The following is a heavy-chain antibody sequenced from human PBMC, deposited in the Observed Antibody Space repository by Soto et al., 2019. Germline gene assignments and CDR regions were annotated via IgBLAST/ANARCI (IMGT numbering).Heavy chain of an antibody. D-gene: IGHD3-22*01. V-gene: IGHV4-31*03. CDR3: AGIDSSGYYSLLPFDY. Sequence: PSETLSLTCTVSGGSISSGGYYWSWIRQHPGKGLEWIGYIYYSGSTYYNPSLKSRVTISVDTSKNQFSLKLSSVTAADTAVYYCAGIDSSGYYSLLPFDYWGQGTQVTVSS. J-gene: IGHJ4*02. CDR1: GGSISSGGYY. CDR2: IYYSGST.